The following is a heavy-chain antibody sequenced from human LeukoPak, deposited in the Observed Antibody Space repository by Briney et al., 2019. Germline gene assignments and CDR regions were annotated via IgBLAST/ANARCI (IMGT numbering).Heavy chain of an antibody. CDR3: ARGLAITNVRGVISNYGMDV. V-gene: IGHV1-2*02. Sequence: ASVKVSCKASGYTFTGYYMHWVRQAPGQGLEWMGWINPNSGGTNYAQKFQGRVTMTRDTSISTTYMELNRLRSDDTAVYYCARGLAITNVRGVISNYGMDVWGQGTTVTVSS. D-gene: IGHD3-10*01. CDR2: INPNSGGT. J-gene: IGHJ6*02. CDR1: GYTFTGYY.